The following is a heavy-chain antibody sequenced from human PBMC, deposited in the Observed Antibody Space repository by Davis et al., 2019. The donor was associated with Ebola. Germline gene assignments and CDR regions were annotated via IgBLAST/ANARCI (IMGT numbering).Heavy chain of an antibody. CDR3: TRDQLGYTYGWESWFDP. CDR1: GFTFSSYA. CDR2: ISSDGSNE. D-gene: IGHD5-18*01. V-gene: IGHV3-30*04. Sequence: GESMKISCAASGFTFSSYAMHWVRQAPGKGLEWVALISSDGSNEFYADSVKGRFTISRDNSNNTLHLQMNSLRVDDTAVYFCTRDQLGYTYGWESWFDPWGQGTLVTVSS. J-gene: IGHJ5*02.